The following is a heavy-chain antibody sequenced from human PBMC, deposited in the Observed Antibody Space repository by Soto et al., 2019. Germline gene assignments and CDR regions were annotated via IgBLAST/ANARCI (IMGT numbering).Heavy chain of an antibody. CDR1: GGSISSYY. CDR2: ISYSGST. CDR3: ARDCSGGSCYSGGFDP. J-gene: IGHJ5*02. D-gene: IGHD2-15*01. V-gene: IGHV4-59*01. Sequence: SETLSLTCTVSGGSISSYYWSWIRQPPGKGLEWIGYISYSGSTNYNPSLKSRVTISVDTSKNQFSLKLSSVTAADTAVYYCARDCSGGSCYSGGFDPWGQGTLVTVSS.